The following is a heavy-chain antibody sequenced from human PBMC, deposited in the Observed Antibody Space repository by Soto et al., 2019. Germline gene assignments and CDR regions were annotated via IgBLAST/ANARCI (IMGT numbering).Heavy chain of an antibody. J-gene: IGHJ4*01. V-gene: IGHV3-64D*06. Sequence: VGSLRLSFSASGFTLSSYSMHWVRQSPDKRLEYVSHVSGDGVRTYYAESVKGRFFIARDNSKNMLFLQLNSLRPEDSAVYYCVKSRGGANYDLFDWRHGTLVTVSS. CDR3: VKSRGGANYDLFD. CDR1: GFTLSSYS. CDR2: VSGDGVRT. D-gene: IGHD2-21*01.